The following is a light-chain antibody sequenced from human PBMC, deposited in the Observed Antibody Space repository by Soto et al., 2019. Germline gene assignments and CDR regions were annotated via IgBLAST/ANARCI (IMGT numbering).Light chain of an antibody. J-gene: IGKJ4*01. CDR1: QNINTY. Sequence: IQVTQSPSSLSASVGDRVTITCRASQNINTYLNWYRQKSGKAPELLIFLASTLQTGVPSRFSGSGSWTNFSLTISGLQPDDFATYYCQQSFSNMVTLGGGTKVQI. CDR3: QQSFSNMVT. CDR2: LAS. V-gene: IGKV1-39*01.